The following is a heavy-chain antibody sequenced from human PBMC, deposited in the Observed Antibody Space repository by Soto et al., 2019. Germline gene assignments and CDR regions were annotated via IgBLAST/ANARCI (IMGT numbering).Heavy chain of an antibody. D-gene: IGHD3-16*01. CDR2: IYHSGNT. V-gene: IGHV4-31*01. CDR3: ARVHCKYALCTFPSWCDP. Sequence: QVQLQESGPGLVQPSQTLSLTCSVSGYSISSGAYFWSWIRHLPGKGLEGLGSIYHSGNTFLRPSFGNTLSISMNTSPNRSSLKLSFVTVADTAVYYCARVHCKYALCTFPSWCDPWGRGTQVTVSS. J-gene: IGHJ5*02. CDR1: GYSISSGAYF.